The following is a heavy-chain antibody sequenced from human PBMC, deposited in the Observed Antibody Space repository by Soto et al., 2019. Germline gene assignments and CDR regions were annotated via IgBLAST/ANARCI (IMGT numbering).Heavy chain of an antibody. CDR2: ISYNGGNI. CDR3: KTVSRSGLGNYFDY. J-gene: IGHJ4*02. CDR1: GFSFDVYG. Sequence: EVQLVQSGGGWVQPGGSLRLSCAASGFSFDVYGMHWVRQVPGKGLEWVSGISYNGGNIGYVNSVRGRFTISRDNDRNSVYLQMNRLRPEDTEVYYCKTVSRSGLGNYFDYWGQGIMVTVSS. D-gene: IGHD3-16*01. V-gene: IGHV3-9*01.